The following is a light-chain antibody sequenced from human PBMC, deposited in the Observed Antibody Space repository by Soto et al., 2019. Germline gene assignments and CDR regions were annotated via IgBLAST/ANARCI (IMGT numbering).Light chain of an antibody. J-gene: IGKJ2*01. CDR1: QSVSSN. Sequence: EKVMTQSPATLSVSPGERATLSCRASQSVSSNLAWYQQKPGQAPRLLIYGASTRATGIPARFSGSGSGTEFTLTISSLQSEDFAVYYCQQYNNWPPDTLGQGTKLEIK. CDR2: GAS. V-gene: IGKV3-15*01. CDR3: QQYNNWPPDT.